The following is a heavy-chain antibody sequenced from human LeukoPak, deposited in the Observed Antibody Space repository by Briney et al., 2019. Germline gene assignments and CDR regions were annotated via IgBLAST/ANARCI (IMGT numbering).Heavy chain of an antibody. D-gene: IGHD2-15*01. V-gene: IGHV3-23*01. CDR3: AKEGTYCSGGSCYDIDDY. CDR1: GFTFSSYA. CDR2: ISGSGGST. Sequence: GGSLRLSCAASGFTFSSYAMSWVRQAPGKGLEWVSAISGSGGSTYYADSVKGRFTISRDNSKNTLYLQMNSLRAEDTAVYYCAKEGTYCSGGSCYDIDDYWGQGTPVTVSS. J-gene: IGHJ4*02.